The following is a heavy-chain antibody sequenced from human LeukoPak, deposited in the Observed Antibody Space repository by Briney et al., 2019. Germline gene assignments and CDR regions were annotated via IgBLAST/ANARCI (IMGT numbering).Heavy chain of an antibody. CDR2: ISWDGGST. D-gene: IGHD3-22*01. Sequence: GGSLRLSCAASGFTFDDYTMHWVRQAPGKGLEWVSLISWDGGSTYYADSVKGRFTISSDNSKNSLYLQMNSLRTEDTALYYCAKESVYYYDSSGYLGYWGQGTLVTVSS. J-gene: IGHJ4*02. CDR3: AKESVYYYDSSGYLGY. V-gene: IGHV3-43*01. CDR1: GFTFDDYT.